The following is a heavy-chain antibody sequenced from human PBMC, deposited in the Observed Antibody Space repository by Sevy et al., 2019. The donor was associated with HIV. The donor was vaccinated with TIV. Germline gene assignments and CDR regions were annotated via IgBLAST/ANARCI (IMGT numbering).Heavy chain of an antibody. CDR3: TTGRHGATFGY. J-gene: IGHJ4*02. Sequence: GGSLRLSCVASGLTFNIYPLNWVRQAPGKGLEWVAVVSFDASFKYYADFVKGRFTISRDNSKDTVFLQMDSLRDEDTGKYDCTTGRHGATFGYWGQGAQVTVSS. D-gene: IGHD1-26*01. CDR2: VSFDASFK. V-gene: IGHV3-30*04. CDR1: GLTFNIYP.